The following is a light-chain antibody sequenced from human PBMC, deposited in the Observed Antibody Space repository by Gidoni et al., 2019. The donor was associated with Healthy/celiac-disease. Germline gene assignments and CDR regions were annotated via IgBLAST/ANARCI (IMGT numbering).Light chain of an antibody. CDR2: AAS. V-gene: IGKV1-39*01. J-gene: IGKJ5*01. CDR1: KSSSIY. Sequence: DIQMTQSPPSLSASVGDRVTITCRASKSSSIYLNLYQQKPGKAPKLLIYAASSLQSGVPSRFSGSGSGTDFTLTISSLQPEDFATYYCQQSYSTPITFGQGTRLEIK. CDR3: QQSYSTPIT.